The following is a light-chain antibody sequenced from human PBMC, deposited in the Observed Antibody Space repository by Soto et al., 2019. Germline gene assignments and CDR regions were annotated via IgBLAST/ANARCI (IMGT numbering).Light chain of an antibody. CDR2: EVS. V-gene: IGLV2-14*01. J-gene: IGLJ2*01. CDR3: SSYISSSTVG. CDR1: SSDVGAYNY. Sequence: QSVLTQPASVSGSPGQSITISCTGTSSDVGAYNYVSWYQQHPGKAPKLMIYEVSNRPSGVSNRFSGSKSGNTASLTISGLQAEDEADYYCSSYISSSTVGFGGGTKLTVL.